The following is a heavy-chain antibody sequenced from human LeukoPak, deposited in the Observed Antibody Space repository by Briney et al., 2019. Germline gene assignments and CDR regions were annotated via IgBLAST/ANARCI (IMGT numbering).Heavy chain of an antibody. D-gene: IGHD2-21*02. CDR1: GGSVSGYY. Sequence: SETLSLTCTVSGGSVSGYYWFWIRQPPGKGLEWIGYIYYSGSTNYNPSLKSRVTISVDTSNNQFSLKLSSVTAADTAVYYCAKDRPHGSSDWYPFDLWGRGTLVTVSS. CDR2: IYYSGST. V-gene: IGHV4-59*02. J-gene: IGHJ2*01. CDR3: AKDRPHGSSDWYPFDL.